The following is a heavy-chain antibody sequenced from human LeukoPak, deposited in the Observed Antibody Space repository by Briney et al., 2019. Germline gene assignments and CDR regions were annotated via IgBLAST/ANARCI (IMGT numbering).Heavy chain of an antibody. CDR2: LGSSSSAL. J-gene: IGHJ6*03. D-gene: IGHD5-24*01. Sequence: GRTLRLTCLASGFTLSHSALKWVPQAPEQGPERASYLGSSSSALNYAGSVRGRFTVSRDNAKNSLFLQMNSLRAEDTAVYFCARDPSLGRDWYSYMDIWGKGTTVTVSS. CDR3: ARDPSLGRDWYSYMDI. V-gene: IGHV3-48*04. CDR1: GFTLSHSA.